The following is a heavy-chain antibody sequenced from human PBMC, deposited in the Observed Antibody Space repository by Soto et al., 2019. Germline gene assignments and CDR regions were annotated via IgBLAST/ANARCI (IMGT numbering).Heavy chain of an antibody. Sequence: QVQLVESGGGVVQPGRSLRLSCAVSGFTFSSYGMNWVRQAPGKGLEWVAAIYYDGSNKYYADSVRGRFTISRDNFKSTLYLHMNSLRAEETAVYYCARDSKDDSSGYYAGFDYWGQGTLVSVSS. J-gene: IGHJ4*02. CDR1: GFTFSSYG. CDR3: ARDSKDDSSGYYAGFDY. D-gene: IGHD3-22*01. V-gene: IGHV3-33*01. CDR2: IYYDGSNK.